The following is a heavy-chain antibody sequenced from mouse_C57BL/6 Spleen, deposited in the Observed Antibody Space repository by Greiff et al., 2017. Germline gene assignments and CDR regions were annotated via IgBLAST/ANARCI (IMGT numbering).Heavy chain of an antibody. CDR3: VNYPYYAMDY. V-gene: IGHV5-17*01. Sequence: EVHLVESGGGLVKPGGSLKLSCAASGFTFSDYGMHWVRQAPEKGLEWVVYISSGSSTIYYADTVKGRFTISRDNAKNTLFLQMTSLRSEDTAMYYCVNYPYYAMDYWGQGTSVTVSS. J-gene: IGHJ4*01. CDR1: GFTFSDYG. D-gene: IGHD2-1*01. CDR2: ISSGSSTI.